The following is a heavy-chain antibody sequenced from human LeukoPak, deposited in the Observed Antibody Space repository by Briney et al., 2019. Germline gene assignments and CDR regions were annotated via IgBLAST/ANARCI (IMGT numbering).Heavy chain of an antibody. CDR1: GGFFTTYY. Sequence: PSETLSLTCAVFGGFFTTYYWTWIRQPPGKGLEWIGEVNHGGSTNYNPSLKSRVTISVDTSKNQFSLKLTSVTAADTAVYYCVRARFDYWGQGTLVTVSS. V-gene: IGHV4-34*01. J-gene: IGHJ4*02. CDR3: VRARFDY. CDR2: VNHGGST.